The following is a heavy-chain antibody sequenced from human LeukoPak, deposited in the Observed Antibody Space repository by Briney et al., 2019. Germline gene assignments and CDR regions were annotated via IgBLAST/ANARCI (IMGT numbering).Heavy chain of an antibody. CDR1: GYTFTDYH. CDR2: INPNSGGT. Sequence: ASVKVSCKAFGYTFTDYHMHWVRQAPGQGLEWMGWINPNSGGTNYAQKFQGRVTMTRDTSISTAYMELNRLRSDDTAVYYCASVQPIAVAGKHWFDPWGQGTLVTVSS. CDR3: ASVQPIAVAGKHWFDP. D-gene: IGHD6-19*01. V-gene: IGHV1-2*02. J-gene: IGHJ5*02.